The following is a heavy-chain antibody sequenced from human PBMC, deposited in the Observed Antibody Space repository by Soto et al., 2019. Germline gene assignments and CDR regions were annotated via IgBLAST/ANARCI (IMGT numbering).Heavy chain of an antibody. CDR3: ARDYCSGGRCYDYFDY. D-gene: IGHD2-15*01. CDR2: INPSGGST. Sequence: ASVKVSCKASGYTFTSYYMHWVRQAPGQGLEWMGIINPSGGSTSYAQKFQGRVTMTRDTSTSTVYMELSSLRSEDTAVYYCARDYCSGGRCYDYFDYWGQGALVTVSS. J-gene: IGHJ4*02. V-gene: IGHV1-46*01. CDR1: GYTFTSYY.